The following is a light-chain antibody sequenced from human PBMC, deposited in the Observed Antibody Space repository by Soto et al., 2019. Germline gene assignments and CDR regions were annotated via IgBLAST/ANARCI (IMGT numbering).Light chain of an antibody. J-gene: IGKJ1*01. CDR1: QSISSW. CDR3: QQYNSYSPAWA. CDR2: DAS. Sequence: DIQMTQSPSTLSASVGDRVTITCRASQSISSWLAWYQQKPGKAPKLLIYDASSLESGVPSRFSGSGSGTEFTLTLSILQPDDFATYYCQQYNSYSPAWAFGQGTKVEIK. V-gene: IGKV1-5*01.